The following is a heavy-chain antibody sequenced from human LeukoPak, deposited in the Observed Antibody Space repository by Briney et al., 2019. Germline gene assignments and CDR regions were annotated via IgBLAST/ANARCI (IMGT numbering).Heavy chain of an antibody. Sequence: SETLSLTCAVYGGSFIGYYWSWIRQPPGKGLEWIGEINHSGSTNYNPSLKSRVTISVDTSKNQFSLKLSSVTAADTAVYYCARRGGVVAAANWFVPWGQGTLVTVSS. V-gene: IGHV4-34*01. CDR3: ARRGGVVAAANWFVP. CDR2: INHSGST. D-gene: IGHD6-13*01. CDR1: GGSFIGYY. J-gene: IGHJ5*02.